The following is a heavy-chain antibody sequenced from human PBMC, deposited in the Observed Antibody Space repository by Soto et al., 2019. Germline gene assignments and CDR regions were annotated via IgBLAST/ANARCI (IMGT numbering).Heavy chain of an antibody. CDR2: ITGSGNT. CDR3: AKVLRDGLRIFDY. J-gene: IGHJ4*02. CDR1: GFTFSSYS. Sequence: GVSLRLSCAASGFTFSSYSMSWVRQAPGKGLEWVSAITGSGNTYYADSVKGRFTISRDNSKNTLHLQMNSLRAEDTAVYYCAKVLRDGLRIFDYWGQGTLVTVSS. D-gene: IGHD4-17*01. V-gene: IGHV3-23*01.